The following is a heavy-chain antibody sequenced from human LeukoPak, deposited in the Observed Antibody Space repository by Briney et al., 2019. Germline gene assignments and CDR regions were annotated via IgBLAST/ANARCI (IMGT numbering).Heavy chain of an antibody. V-gene: IGHV1-69*13. CDR1: GRTFSSYA. CDR2: IIPIFGTA. D-gene: IGHD3-22*01. J-gene: IGHJ4*02. CDR3: ARVSDYYDSSGRHFDY. Sequence: SVKVSCKASGRTFSSYAISWVRQAPGQGLEWMGGIIPIFGTANYAQKFQGRVTITADESTSTAYMELSSLRSEDTAVYYCARVSDYYDSSGRHFDYWGQGTLVTVSS.